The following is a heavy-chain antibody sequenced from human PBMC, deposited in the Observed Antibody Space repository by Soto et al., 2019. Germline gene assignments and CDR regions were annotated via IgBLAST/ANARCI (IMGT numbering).Heavy chain of an antibody. CDR2: ITKDGSSK. V-gene: IGHV3-33*01. CDR1: GFTFSSYG. J-gene: IGHJ6*04. Sequence: QVQLVESGGGVVQPGRSLTVSCEASGFTFSSYGMHWVRQAPGKGLDWVAVITKDGSSKYYADSVKGRFTISRDTSRNKRSLQMNTLRAEDTALYYCVRDDDGQQNGMDVWGKGTTVTVSS. D-gene: IGHD6-13*01. CDR3: VRDDDGQQNGMDV.